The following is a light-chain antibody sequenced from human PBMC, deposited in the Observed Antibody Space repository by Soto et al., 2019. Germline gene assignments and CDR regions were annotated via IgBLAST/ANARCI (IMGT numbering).Light chain of an antibody. CDR3: ATWDDSLSGVV. CDR2: RNN. Sequence: QSALTQPPSASGTPGQRVTISCSGSISNIGSNYVYWYQHLPGTAPKLLIYRNNQRPSGVPDRFSGSKSGTSASLAISGLRSEDEADYYCATWDDSLSGVVFGGGTKVTVL. V-gene: IGLV1-47*01. CDR1: ISNIGSNY. J-gene: IGLJ2*01.